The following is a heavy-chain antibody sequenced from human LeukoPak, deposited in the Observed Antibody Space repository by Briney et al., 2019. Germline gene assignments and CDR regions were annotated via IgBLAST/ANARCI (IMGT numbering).Heavy chain of an antibody. CDR3: ATVLDYGGNLHYFDY. CDR1: GYTFTSYG. D-gene: IGHD4-23*01. J-gene: IGHJ4*02. V-gene: IGHV1-18*01. Sequence: ASVKVSCKASGYTFTSYGISWVRQAPGQGLEWMGWISAYNGNTNYAQKLQGRVTMTTDTSTSTAYMELRSLRSDDTAVYYCATVLDYGGNLHYFDYWCQGTLVTVSS. CDR2: ISAYNGNT.